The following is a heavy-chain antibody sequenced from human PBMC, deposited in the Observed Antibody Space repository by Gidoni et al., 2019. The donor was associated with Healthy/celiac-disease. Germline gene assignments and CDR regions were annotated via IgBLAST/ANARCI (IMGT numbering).Heavy chain of an antibody. CDR3: AKDYLPLPDIVKPPNWFDP. V-gene: IGHV3-23*01. J-gene: IGHJ5*02. D-gene: IGHD2-15*01. CDR1: GFTFGSYA. CDR2: ISGSGGST. Sequence: EVQLLESGGGLVQHGGSLRLSCAASGFTFGSYAMSWVRQAPGKGLGWFSAISGSGGSTYYADSVTGRFTISRDNSKNTLYLQMNSLRAEDTAVYYCAKDYLPLPDIVKPPNWFDPWGQGTLVTVSS.